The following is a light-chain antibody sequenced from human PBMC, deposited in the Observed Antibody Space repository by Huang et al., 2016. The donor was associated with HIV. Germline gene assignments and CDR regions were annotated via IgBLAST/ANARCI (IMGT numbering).Light chain of an antibody. J-gene: IGKJ1*01. CDR3: LQYNSWPKT. Sequence: ETEMTQFPATPSVSPGESATLSCRASQSVSTNLAWYPQNPGQAPRLLIYAASTRAPVVPGRFGGSASGTGFTLTISSLQSEDFAIYYCLQYNSWPKTFGQGTRVDFK. CDR1: QSVSTN. V-gene: IGKV3-15*01. CDR2: AAS.